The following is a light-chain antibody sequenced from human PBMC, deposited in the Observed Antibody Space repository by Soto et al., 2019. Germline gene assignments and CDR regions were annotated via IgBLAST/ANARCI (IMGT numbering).Light chain of an antibody. CDR3: QQLRMYPST. CDR1: QSISSW. V-gene: IGKV1-5*01. J-gene: IGKJ4*01. Sequence: DIQMTQSPSTLSASVGDRVTITCRASQSISSWSAWYQQKPGKAPKLLIYDASSLESGVPSRFSGSGSGTDFALTITSLQAEDFATYYCQQLRMYPSTFGGGTKVDIK. CDR2: DAS.